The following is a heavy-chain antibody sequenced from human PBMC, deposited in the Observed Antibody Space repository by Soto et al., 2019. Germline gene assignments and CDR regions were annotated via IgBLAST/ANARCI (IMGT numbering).Heavy chain of an antibody. Sequence: PSETLSLTCTVSGGSISSGYYWGWVRQAPGKGLEWLGSVYHNGIMFHNPSFQSRVTISVDTSKNQFSLNLRSVTAADTAVYYCAALWFGELAFNYWGHGILVTVSS. CDR2: VYHNGIM. D-gene: IGHD3-10*01. CDR3: AALWFGELAFNY. V-gene: IGHV4-38-2*02. J-gene: IGHJ4*01. CDR1: GGSISSGYY.